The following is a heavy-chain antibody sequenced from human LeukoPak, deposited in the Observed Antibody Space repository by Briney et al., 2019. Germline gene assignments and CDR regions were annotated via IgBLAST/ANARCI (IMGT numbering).Heavy chain of an antibody. V-gene: IGHV3-74*01. CDR3: AREATTVTYYFDY. J-gene: IGHJ4*02. CDR1: GFTFSSYW. Sequence: PGGSLRLPCAASGFTFSSYWMHWVRQAPGKGLVWVSRINSDGSSTSYADSVKGRFTISRDNAKNTLYLQMNSLRAEDTAVYYCAREATTVTYYFDYWGQGTLVTVSS. CDR2: INSDGSST. D-gene: IGHD4-17*01.